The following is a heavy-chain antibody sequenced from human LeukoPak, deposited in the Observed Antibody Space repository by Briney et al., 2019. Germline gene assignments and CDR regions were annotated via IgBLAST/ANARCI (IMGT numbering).Heavy chain of an antibody. CDR1: GGSISNYY. V-gene: IGHV4-59*08. CDR2: IFYSGST. D-gene: IGHD3-22*01. Sequence: SETLSLTCTVSGGSISNYYWSWIRQPPGKGLEWIGYIFYSGSTNYNPSLKSRVTISVDTSKNQFSLKLSSVTAADTAVYFCARGPYSYDSSGAFDIWGQGTMVTVSS. J-gene: IGHJ3*02. CDR3: ARGPYSYDSSGAFDI.